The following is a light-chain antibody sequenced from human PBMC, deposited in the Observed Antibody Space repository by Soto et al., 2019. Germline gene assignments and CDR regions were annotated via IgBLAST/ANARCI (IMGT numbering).Light chain of an antibody. J-gene: IGKJ1*01. CDR2: GAS. CDR3: QQYGSSGT. V-gene: IGKV3-20*01. Sequence: EIVMTQSPAPLSVSPGESATLSCRASQSVSSNLAWHQQKPGQAPRLLIYGASSRATGIPDRFSGSGSGTDFTLTISRLEPEDFAVYYCQQYGSSGTLGQGTKVDIK. CDR1: QSVSSN.